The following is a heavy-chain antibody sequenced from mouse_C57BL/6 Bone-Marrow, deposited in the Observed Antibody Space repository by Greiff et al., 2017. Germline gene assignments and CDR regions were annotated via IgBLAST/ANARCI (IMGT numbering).Heavy chain of an antibody. Sequence: QVQLQQSGPELVKPGASVKLSCKASGYTFTSYDINWVKQRPGQGLEWIGWVYPRDGSTKYNEKFKGKATLTVDTSSSTAYMELHSLTPADSAVYFCARLETDGSRGDWDLDVWGTGTTVTVSS. CDR2: VYPRDGST. CDR3: ARLETDGSRGDWDLDV. D-gene: IGHD1-1*01. V-gene: IGHV1-85*01. J-gene: IGHJ1*03. CDR1: GYTFTSYD.